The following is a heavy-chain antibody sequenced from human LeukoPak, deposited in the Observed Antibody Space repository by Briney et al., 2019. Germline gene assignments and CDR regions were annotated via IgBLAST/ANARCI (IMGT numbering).Heavy chain of an antibody. D-gene: IGHD1-1*01. CDR1: GYSFSNFW. CDR2: IYPGDSDT. Sequence: GESLKISCQGSGYSFSNFWIAWVRQMPGKGLEWMGIIYPGDSDTRYSPSFQGQVTISADKSLSTAYLQWSGLKASDTAMYSXXXXXXXXATKSNFDYWGQGTLVTVSS. J-gene: IGHJ4*02. CDR3: XXXXXXXATKSNFDY. V-gene: IGHV5-51*01.